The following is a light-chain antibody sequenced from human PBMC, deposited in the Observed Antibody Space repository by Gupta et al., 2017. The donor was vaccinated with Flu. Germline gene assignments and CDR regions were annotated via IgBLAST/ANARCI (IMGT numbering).Light chain of an antibody. CDR3: QQYNNWPWT. CDR1: QSILSN. V-gene: IGKV3-15*01. CDR2: VAS. J-gene: IGKJ1*01. Sequence: EIVLTQSPATLSVSPGERATLSCRASQSILSNLAWYQQKPGQAPRLLIYVASTRATGIPARFSGSGSGTDFTLTISSLQSEDFALYYCQQYNNWPWTFGQGTKVAIK.